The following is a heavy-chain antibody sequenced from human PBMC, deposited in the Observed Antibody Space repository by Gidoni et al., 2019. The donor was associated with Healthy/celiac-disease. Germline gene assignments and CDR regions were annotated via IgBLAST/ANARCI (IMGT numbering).Heavy chain of an antibody. D-gene: IGHD3-9*01. CDR1: GFTCRSYG. J-gene: IGHJ4*02. Sequence: QVQLVEAGGGGVQPVRYLRLSCAASGFTCRSYGMRWVRQAPGKGLEWVAVISYDGSNKYYADSMKGRFTISRDNSKNTLYLQMNSLRAEDTAVYYCAKGDPDLKLLTGESGLFDYWGQGTLVTVSS. V-gene: IGHV3-30*18. CDR2: ISYDGSNK. CDR3: AKGDPDLKLLTGESGLFDY.